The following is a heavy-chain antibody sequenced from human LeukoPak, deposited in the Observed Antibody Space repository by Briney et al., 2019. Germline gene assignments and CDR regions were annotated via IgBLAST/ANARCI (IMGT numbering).Heavy chain of an antibody. Sequence: SSETLSLTCTVSGGSISSYYWSWIRQPPGKGLEWIGYIYYSGSTNYNPSLKSRVTISVDTSKNQFSLKLSSVTAADTAVYYCARGSDDFWSGYYFSYWGQGTLVTVSS. J-gene: IGHJ4*02. D-gene: IGHD3-3*01. V-gene: IGHV4-59*01. CDR1: GGSISSYY. CDR3: ARGSDDFWSGYYFSY. CDR2: IYYSGST.